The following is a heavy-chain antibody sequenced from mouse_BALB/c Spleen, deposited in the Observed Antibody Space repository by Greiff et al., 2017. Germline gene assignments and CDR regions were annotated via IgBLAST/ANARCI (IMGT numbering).Heavy chain of an antibody. D-gene: IGHD2-4*01. CDR2: ISYSGST. V-gene: IGHV3-8*02. J-gene: IGHJ3*01. CDR3: ARWGYDYEGFAY. CDR1: GDSITSGY. Sequence: VQLKQSGPSLVKPSQTLSLTCSVTGDSITSGYWNWIRKFPGNKLEYMGYISYSGSTYYNPSLKSRISITRDTSKNQYYLQLNSVTTEDTATYYCARWGYDYEGFAYWGQGTLVTVSA.